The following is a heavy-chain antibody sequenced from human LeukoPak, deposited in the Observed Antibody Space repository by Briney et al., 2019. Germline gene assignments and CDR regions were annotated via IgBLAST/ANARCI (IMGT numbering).Heavy chain of an antibody. CDR3: ARGAAGYDFQH. J-gene: IGHJ1*01. D-gene: IGHD6-13*01. CDR1: GGSISSYY. V-gene: IGHV4-59*01. Sequence: SETLSLTCTVSGGSISSYYWSWIRQPPGKGLEWIGYIYYSGSTNYNPSLKSRVTISVDTSKNQFSLKLSSVTAADTAVYYCARGAAGYDFQHWGQGTLVTVSS. CDR2: IYYSGST.